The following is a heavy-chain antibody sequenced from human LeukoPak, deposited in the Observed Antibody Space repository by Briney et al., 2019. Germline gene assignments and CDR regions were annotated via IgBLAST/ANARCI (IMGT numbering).Heavy chain of an antibody. V-gene: IGHV3-74*01. CDR1: GFTFSSYW. CDR3: ARVTYYYDSSGYYHFDY. J-gene: IGHJ4*02. Sequence: GGSLRLSCAASGFTFSSYWMHWVRQAPGKGLVWVSRINSDGSSTSYADSVKGRFTISRDNAKNTLYLQMNSLKAEDTAVYHCARVTYYYDSSGYYHFDYWGQGTLVTVSS. CDR2: INSDGSST. D-gene: IGHD3-22*01.